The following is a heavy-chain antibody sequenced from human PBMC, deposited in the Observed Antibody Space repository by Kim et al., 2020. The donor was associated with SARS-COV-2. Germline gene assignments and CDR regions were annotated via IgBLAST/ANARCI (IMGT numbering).Heavy chain of an antibody. CDR2: ISYDGSNK. J-gene: IGHJ6*02. V-gene: IGHV3-30*18. CDR1: GFTFSSYG. CDR3: AKDLGGTYSSGWYAGSYYYYGMDV. Sequence: GGSLRLSCAASGFTFSSYGMHWVRQAPGKGLEWVAVISYDGSNKYYADSVKGRFTISRDNSKNTLYLQMNSLRAEDTAVYYCAKDLGGTYSSGWYAGSYYYYGMDVWGQGTTVTVSS. D-gene: IGHD6-19*01.